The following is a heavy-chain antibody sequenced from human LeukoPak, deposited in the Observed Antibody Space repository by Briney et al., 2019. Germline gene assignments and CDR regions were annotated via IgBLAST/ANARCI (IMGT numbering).Heavy chain of an antibody. CDR3: ARVRRYCSGGSCYSYGMDV. CDR1: GGSFSGYY. V-gene: IGHV4-34*01. CDR2: INHSGST. Sequence: SETLSLTCAVYGGSFSGYYWSWIRQPPGKGLEWIGEINHSGSTNYNPSLKSRVIISVDTSKNQFSLKLSSVTAADTAVYYCARVRRYCSGGSCYSYGMDVWGKGTTVTVSS. D-gene: IGHD2-15*01. J-gene: IGHJ6*04.